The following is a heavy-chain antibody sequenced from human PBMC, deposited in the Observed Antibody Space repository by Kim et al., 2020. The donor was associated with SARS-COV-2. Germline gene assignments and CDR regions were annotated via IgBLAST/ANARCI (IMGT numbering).Heavy chain of an antibody. Sequence: ASVKVSCKASGYTFTGYYMHWVRQAPGQGLEWMGWINPNSGGTNYAQKFQGRVTMTRDTSISTAYMELSRLRSDDTAVYYCAKSDTRGYSYGYTELEFDPWGQGTLVTVSS. CDR1: GYTFTGYY. J-gene: IGHJ5*02. CDR2: INPNSGGT. CDR3: AKSDTRGYSYGYTELEFDP. V-gene: IGHV1-2*02. D-gene: IGHD5-18*01.